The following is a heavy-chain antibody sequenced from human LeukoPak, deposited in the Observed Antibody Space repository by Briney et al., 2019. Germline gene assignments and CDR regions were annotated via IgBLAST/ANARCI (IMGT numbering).Heavy chain of an antibody. J-gene: IGHJ2*01. CDR2: INHSGST. Sequence: SETLSLTCAVYGGSFSGYYWSWIHQPPGKGLEWIGEINHSGSTNYNPSLKSRVTISVDTSKNQFSLKLSSVTAADTAVYYCARGGYSYGYGNRYFDLWGRGTLVTVSS. V-gene: IGHV4-34*01. CDR3: ARGGYSYGYGNRYFDL. CDR1: GGSFSGYY. D-gene: IGHD5-18*01.